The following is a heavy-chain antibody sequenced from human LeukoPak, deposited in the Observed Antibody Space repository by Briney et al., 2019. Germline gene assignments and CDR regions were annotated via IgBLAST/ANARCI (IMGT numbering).Heavy chain of an antibody. V-gene: IGHV4-38-2*01. CDR3: ARGLSGDPFFAY. CDR2: INHSGRT. J-gene: IGHJ4*02. Sequence: SETLSLTCAVSGYSISSSDYWSWIRQPPGKGLEGIGEINHSGRTNYNSSLKSRVTISVDTSKNQFSLKLSSVTAADTAVYYCARGLSGDPFFAYWGQGTLVTVSS. D-gene: IGHD4-17*01. CDR1: GYSISSSDY.